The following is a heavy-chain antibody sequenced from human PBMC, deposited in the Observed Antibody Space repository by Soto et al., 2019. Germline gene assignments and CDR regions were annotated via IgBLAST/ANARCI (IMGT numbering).Heavy chain of an antibody. D-gene: IGHD5-18*01. V-gene: IGHV1-18*04. CDR1: GYTFTSYG. CDR3: AREKMGYSYGLVDY. CDR2: ISAYNGNT. J-gene: IGHJ4*02. Sequence: PSVKVSCKASGYTFTSYGISWVRQAPGQGLEWMGWISAYNGNTNYAQKLQGRVTMTTDTSTSTAYMELRSLRSDDTAVYYCAREKMGYSYGLVDYWGQGTLVTVSS.